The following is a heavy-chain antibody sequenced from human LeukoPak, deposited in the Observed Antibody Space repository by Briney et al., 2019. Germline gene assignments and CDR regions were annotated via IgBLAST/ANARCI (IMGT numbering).Heavy chain of an antibody. J-gene: IGHJ4*02. Sequence: PGRSLRLSCAASGFTFDDYAMHWVRQAPGKGLEWVSGISWNSGSIDYAGSVKGRFTISRDNAKNSLYLQMNSLRAEDTALYYCANIARNYWGQGTLVTVSS. V-gene: IGHV3-9*01. CDR3: ANIARNY. CDR1: GFTFDDYA. D-gene: IGHD2-15*01. CDR2: ISWNSGSI.